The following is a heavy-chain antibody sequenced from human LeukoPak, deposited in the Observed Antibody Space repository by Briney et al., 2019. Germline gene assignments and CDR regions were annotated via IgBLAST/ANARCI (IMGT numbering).Heavy chain of an antibody. V-gene: IGHV4-34*01. J-gene: IGHJ4*02. Sequence: KPSETLSLTCAVHGGSFSGYYWSWIRQPPGKGLEWIGEINHSGSTNYNPSLKSRVTISVDTSKNQFSLKLSSVTAADTAVYYCARGRARGIVVVPAPGPFDYWGQGTLVTVSS. CDR3: ARGRARGIVVVPAPGPFDY. CDR1: GGSFSGYY. D-gene: IGHD2-2*01. CDR2: INHSGST.